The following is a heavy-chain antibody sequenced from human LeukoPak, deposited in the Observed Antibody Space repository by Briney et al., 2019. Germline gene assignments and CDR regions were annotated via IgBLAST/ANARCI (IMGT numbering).Heavy chain of an antibody. D-gene: IGHD5-18*01. J-gene: IGHJ4*02. CDR3: ARVYGGYSYGTFDY. Sequence: SETLSLTCTVSGGSISSGGYYWSWIRQHPGKGLEWIGYIYYSGSTYYNPSLKSRVTISVDTSKNQFSLKLSSVTAADTAVYYCARVYGGYSYGTFDYWGQGTLVTVSS. CDR2: IYYSGST. CDR1: GGSISSGGYY. V-gene: IGHV4-30-4*08.